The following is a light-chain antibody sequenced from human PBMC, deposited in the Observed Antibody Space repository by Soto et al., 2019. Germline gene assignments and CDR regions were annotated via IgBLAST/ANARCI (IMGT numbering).Light chain of an antibody. CDR1: SSDVGSYNL. V-gene: IGLV2-23*01. CDR2: EGS. J-gene: IGLJ2*01. CDR3: CSSAGSSTTVV. Sequence: QSVLTQPASVSGSPGQSITISCTGTSSDVGSYNLVSWYQQHPGKAPKLMIYEGSKRPSGVSNRFSGSKSGNTASLTISGRQAADEDAYYCCSSAGSSTTVVFGGGTKLTVL.